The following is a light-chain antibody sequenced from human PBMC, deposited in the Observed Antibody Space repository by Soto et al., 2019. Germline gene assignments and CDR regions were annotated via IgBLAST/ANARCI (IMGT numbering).Light chain of an antibody. J-gene: IGKJ1*01. CDR3: LQDYNYPWT. CDR2: DAS. Sequence: EIVLTQSPGTLSLSPGERATLSFGASQSVSSYLAWYQQRPGQAPRLLIHDASTRAPGIPARFSGSGSGTDFTLTISSLQPEDFATYYCLQDYNYPWTFGQGTKVDIK. CDR1: QSVSSY. V-gene: IGKV3-15*01.